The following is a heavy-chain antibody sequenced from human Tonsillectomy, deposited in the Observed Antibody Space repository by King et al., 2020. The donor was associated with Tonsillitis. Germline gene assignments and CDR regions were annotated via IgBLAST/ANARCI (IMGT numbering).Heavy chain of an antibody. CDR1: GYTFTSYD. Sequence: QLVQSGAEVKKPGASVKVSCKASGYTFTSYDINWVRQATGQGLEWMGWMNPNSGNTGYAQKFQGRVTMTRNTSISTAYMELSSLRSEDTAVYYCARAKSYCSSTSCPKTRVWFDPWGQGTLVTVSS. D-gene: IGHD2-2*01. CDR3: ARAKSYCSSTSCPKTRVWFDP. CDR2: MNPNSGNT. J-gene: IGHJ5*02. V-gene: IGHV1-8*01.